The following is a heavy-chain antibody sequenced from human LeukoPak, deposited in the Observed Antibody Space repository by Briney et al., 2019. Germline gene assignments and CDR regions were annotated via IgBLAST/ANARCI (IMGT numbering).Heavy chain of an antibody. D-gene: IGHD4-23*01. V-gene: IGHV4-38-2*02. Sequence: PSETLSLTCTVSGYSISSGYYWGWIRQPPGKGLEWIGSIYHSGSTYYNPSLKSRVTISVDTSKSQFSLKLSSVTAADTAVYYCARDSPYGGKAGDFDYWGQGTLVTVSS. CDR3: ARDSPYGGKAGDFDY. J-gene: IGHJ4*02. CDR1: GYSISSGYY. CDR2: IYHSGST.